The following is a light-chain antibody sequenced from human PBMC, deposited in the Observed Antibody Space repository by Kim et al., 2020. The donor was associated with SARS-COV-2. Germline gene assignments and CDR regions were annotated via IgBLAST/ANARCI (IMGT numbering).Light chain of an antibody. CDR2: DVN. CDR3: TSYTTTNTWL. J-gene: IGLJ3*02. CDR1: SSDVGAYNY. V-gene: IGLV2-14*03. Sequence: QSALTQPDSVSGSPGQSITISCTGTSSDVGAYNYVSWCQQHPGKAPKLLIYDVNNRPSGVSNRFSGSKSGNTASLTISGLQAEDEADYYCTSYTTTNTWLFGGGTQLTVL.